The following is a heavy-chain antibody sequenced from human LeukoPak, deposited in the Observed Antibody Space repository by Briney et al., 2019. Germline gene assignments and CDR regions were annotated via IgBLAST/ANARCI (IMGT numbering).Heavy chain of an antibody. CDR1: GYTFTGYY. V-gene: IGHV1-2*02. CDR2: INPNSGGT. D-gene: IGHD3-3*01. Sequence: GASVKVSCKASGYTFTGYYMHWVRQAPGQGLEWMGWINPNSGGTNYAQKFQGRVTMTRDTSISTAYMELSRLRSDDTAVYYCASNPSGRITIFGVVKQQYGMDVWGQGTTVTVSS. CDR3: ASNPSGRITIFGVVKQQYGMDV. J-gene: IGHJ6*02.